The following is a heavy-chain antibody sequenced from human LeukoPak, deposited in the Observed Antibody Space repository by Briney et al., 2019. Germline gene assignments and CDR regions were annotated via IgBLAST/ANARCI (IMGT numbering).Heavy chain of an antibody. CDR2: ISSSSSTI. CDR3: ARDLNRRATYYYDSSGYLGPA. V-gene: IGHV3-48*01. D-gene: IGHD3-22*01. Sequence: GGSLRLSCAASGFTFSSYSMNWVRQAPGKGLEWVSYISSSSSTIYYADSVKGRFTISRDNAKNSLYLQMNSLRAEDTAVYYCARDLNRRATYYYDSSGYLGPAWGQGTLVTVSS. J-gene: IGHJ5*02. CDR1: GFTFSSYS.